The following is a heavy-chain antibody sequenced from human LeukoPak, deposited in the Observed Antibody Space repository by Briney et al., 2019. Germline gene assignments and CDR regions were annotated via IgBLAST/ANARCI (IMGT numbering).Heavy chain of an antibody. CDR1: WFTFSSYS. D-gene: IGHD2-2*02. Sequence: SGGSLRLSCAAFWFTFSSYSMNWVRQAPGKGLEWVSYISSSSSTIYYADSVKGRFTISRDNAKNSLYPQMNSLRDENAAVYYCAEDPGYSVTSLDYWGQGTLVTVSS. V-gene: IGHV3-48*02. J-gene: IGHJ4*02. CDR3: AEDPGYSVTSLDY. CDR2: ISSSSSTI.